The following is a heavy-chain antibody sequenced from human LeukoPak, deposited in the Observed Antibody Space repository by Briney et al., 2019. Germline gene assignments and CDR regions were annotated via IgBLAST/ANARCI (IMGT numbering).Heavy chain of an antibody. CDR1: GFTFSSYA. CDR2: ISTNGGST. J-gene: IGHJ4*02. D-gene: IGHD1-26*01. V-gene: IGHV3-64*01. Sequence: GGSLRLSCAASGFTFSSYAMHWVRQAPGKGLEYVSGISTNGGSTNYANSVKGRFTISRDNSKNTLYLQMGSLRAEDMAVYYCARDHGSGSYPDYWGQGTLVTVSS. CDR3: ARDHGSGSYPDY.